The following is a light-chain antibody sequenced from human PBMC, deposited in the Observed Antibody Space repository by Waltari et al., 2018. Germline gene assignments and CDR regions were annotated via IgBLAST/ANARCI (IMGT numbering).Light chain of an antibody. CDR3: QQRSDWPPT. J-gene: IGKJ2*01. CDR1: QNVNTY. V-gene: IGKV3-11*01. Sequence: EIVLTQSTATLSLSPRQRATLSCRASQNVNTYVAWLQQRPGQAPRLLIYDASNRATGIPPRFSGSGSGTDFTLTISSLDPEDFAVYYCQQRSDWPPTFGQGTKLEIK. CDR2: DAS.